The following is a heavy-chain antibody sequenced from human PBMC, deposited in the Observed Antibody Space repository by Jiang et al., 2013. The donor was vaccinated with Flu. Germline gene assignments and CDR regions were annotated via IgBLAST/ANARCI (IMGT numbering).Heavy chain of an antibody. CDR1: AFTFSSYA. CDR2: ISYHGFDR. J-gene: IGHJ6*02. Sequence: VQLVESGGGVVQPGGSLRLSCAASAFTFSSYAMHWVRQTPGKGLEWVAVISYHGFDRFYANSVKGRFTISRDNSKNTLYLQMDSLGAEDTAVYFCAKMWATSGFQYSGMDVWGQGTTGHRLL. CDR3: AKMWATSGFQYSGMDV. D-gene: IGHD1-26*01. V-gene: IGHV3-30*18.